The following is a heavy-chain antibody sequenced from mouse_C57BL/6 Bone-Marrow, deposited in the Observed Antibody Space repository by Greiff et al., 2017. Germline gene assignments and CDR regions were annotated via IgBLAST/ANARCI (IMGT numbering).Heavy chain of an antibody. Sequence: QVQLQQPGAELVKPGASVKLSCKASGYTFTSYWMHWVKQRPGQGLEWIGMIHPSGGSTNYNEKFKGKATLTVDKSSSTAYMQLSSLTSEAPAVYYCGRCEFYGSSPRWFAYWGQGTLVTVSA. CDR1: GYTFTSYW. J-gene: IGHJ3*01. CDR3: GRCEFYGSSPRWFAY. V-gene: IGHV1-64*01. D-gene: IGHD1-1*01. CDR2: IHPSGGST.